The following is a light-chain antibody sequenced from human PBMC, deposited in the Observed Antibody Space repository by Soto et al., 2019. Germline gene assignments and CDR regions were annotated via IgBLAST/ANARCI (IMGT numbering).Light chain of an antibody. CDR3: CSYTSTNTLWE. Sequence: QSALTQPASVSGSPGQSITISCTGTSSDVGGYNYVSWYQQHPGKAPKFIIYDVSYRPSGVSTRFSGTKSGNTASLTISGLQADDEADYYCCSYTSTNTLWEFGGGTKVTVL. CDR1: SSDVGGYNY. J-gene: IGLJ3*02. CDR2: DVS. V-gene: IGLV2-14*03.